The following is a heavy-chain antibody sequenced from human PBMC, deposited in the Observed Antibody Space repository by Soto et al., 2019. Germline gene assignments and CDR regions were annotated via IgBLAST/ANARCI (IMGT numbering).Heavy chain of an antibody. CDR1: GYSFTSYW. Sequence: GESLKISCKGSGYSFTSYWIGWVRQMPGKGLEWMGIIYPGDSDTRYSPSFQGQVTISADKSISTAYLQWSSLKASDTAMYYCARHPTAAGGHFYGMDVWGQGTTVTVSS. D-gene: IGHD6-13*01. CDR2: IYPGDSDT. CDR3: ARHPTAAGGHFYGMDV. V-gene: IGHV5-51*01. J-gene: IGHJ6*02.